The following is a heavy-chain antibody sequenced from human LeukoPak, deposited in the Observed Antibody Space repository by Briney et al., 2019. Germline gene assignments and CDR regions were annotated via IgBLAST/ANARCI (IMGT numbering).Heavy chain of an antibody. J-gene: IGHJ4*02. Sequence: GGSLRLSCAASGFTVSSNSMSWVRQAPGKGLEWVSVIHSGGSTFYADSVKGRFTISRDNSKNTLFLQMNSLRAEDTAVYYCARAAAYCSGGSCYFDYWGQGTLVTVSS. V-gene: IGHV3-53*01. CDR1: GFTVSSNS. CDR2: IHSGGST. D-gene: IGHD2-15*01. CDR3: ARAAAYCSGGSCYFDY.